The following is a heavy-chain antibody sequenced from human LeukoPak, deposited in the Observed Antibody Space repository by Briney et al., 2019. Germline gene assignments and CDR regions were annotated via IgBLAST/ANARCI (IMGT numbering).Heavy chain of an antibody. J-gene: IGHJ6*03. Sequence: GGSLRLSCAASGFTFSSYSMNWVREAPGRGLEWVSSISSSSSYIYYADSVKGRFTISRDNAKNSLYLQMNSLRAEDTAVYYCARDPFGYMDVWGKGTTVTVSS. CDR3: ARDPFGYMDV. V-gene: IGHV3-21*01. CDR2: ISSSSSYI. D-gene: IGHD3-10*01. CDR1: GFTFSSYS.